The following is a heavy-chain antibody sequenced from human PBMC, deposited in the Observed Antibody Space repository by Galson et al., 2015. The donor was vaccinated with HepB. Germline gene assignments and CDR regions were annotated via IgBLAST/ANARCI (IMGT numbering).Heavy chain of an antibody. D-gene: IGHD2-2*01. CDR2: ISGSGGTT. J-gene: IGHJ4*02. CDR3: AKGGVVVPAAISTFEY. CDR1: GFTFSTYA. Sequence: SLRLSCAASGFTFSTYAMSWVRQAPGKGLEWVSTISGSGGTTYYADAVKGRFTISRDNSKNTLYLQMNSLRVEDTAVYYCAKGGVVVPAAISTFEYWGQGTLVTVSS. V-gene: IGHV3-23*01.